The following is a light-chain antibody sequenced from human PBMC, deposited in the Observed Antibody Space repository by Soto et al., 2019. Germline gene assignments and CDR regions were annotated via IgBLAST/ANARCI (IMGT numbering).Light chain of an antibody. V-gene: IGLV2-14*01. J-gene: IGLJ1*01. CDR2: EVS. Sequence: QSVLTQPASVSGSPGQSITITCTGTSSDIGVYNYVSWYQQHPGKAPKLVICEVSNRPSGVSSRFSGSKSGNTASLTISGLRTEDEADYYCTSYTTSSTRVFGTGTKLTVL. CDR3: TSYTTSSTRV. CDR1: SSDIGVYNY.